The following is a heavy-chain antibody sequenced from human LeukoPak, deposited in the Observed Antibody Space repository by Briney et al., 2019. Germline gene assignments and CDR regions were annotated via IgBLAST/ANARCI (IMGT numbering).Heavy chain of an antibody. CDR1: GYTFTGYY. CDR2: MNPNSGNT. V-gene: IGHV1-8*02. Sequence: ASVKVSCKASGYTFTGYYMHWVRQAPGQGLEWMGWMNPNSGNTGYAQKFQGRVTMTRNTSISTAYMELSSLRSEDTAVYYCARRRSTELLWFGESQGDFDYWGQGTLVTVSS. D-gene: IGHD3-10*01. CDR3: ARRRSTELLWFGESQGDFDY. J-gene: IGHJ4*02.